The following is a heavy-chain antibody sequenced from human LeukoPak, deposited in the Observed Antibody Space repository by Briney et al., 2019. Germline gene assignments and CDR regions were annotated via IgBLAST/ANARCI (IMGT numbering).Heavy chain of an antibody. V-gene: IGHV4-59*01. D-gene: IGHD1-1*01. J-gene: IGHJ3*02. CDR2: IYYSGST. CDR3: ARYNWNDADAFDI. Sequence: SETLSLTCAASGASISSYYWSWIRQPPGKGLEWIGSIYYSGSTNYNPSLKSRVTISLDTSKNQFSLKLSSVTAADTAVYYCARYNWNDADAFDIWGQGTMVTVSS. CDR1: GASISSYY.